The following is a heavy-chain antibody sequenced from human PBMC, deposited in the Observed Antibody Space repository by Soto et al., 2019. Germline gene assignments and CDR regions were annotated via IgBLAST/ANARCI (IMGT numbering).Heavy chain of an antibody. D-gene: IGHD6-19*01. CDR1: GYSFTSLD. J-gene: IGHJ4*02. CDR2: MQPSTGRT. V-gene: IGHV1-8*01. CDR3: ARGVSAGFDY. Sequence: QVQLVQSGAEVREPGASVKVSCKASGYSFTSLDINWVRQTAGQGLEWMGWMQPSTGRTGYAQKFQGIVTMTRDTSINTAYIELTTLTSADTAFDYCARGVSAGFDYWGQGTLVTVSS.